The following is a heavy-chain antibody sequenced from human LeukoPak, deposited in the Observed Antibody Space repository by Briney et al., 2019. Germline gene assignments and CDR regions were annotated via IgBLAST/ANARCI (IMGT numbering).Heavy chain of an antibody. J-gene: IGHJ6*03. CDR2: ISSSSYI. Sequence: GGSLRLSCAASGFTFSSYSMNWVRQAPGKGLEWVSSISSSSYIYYADSVKGRFTISRDNAKNSLYLQMNSLRAEDTAVYYCARMGSYYYGSGSYQYYYYMDVWGKGTTVTVSS. V-gene: IGHV3-21*01. D-gene: IGHD3-10*01. CDR1: GFTFSSYS. CDR3: ARMGSYYYGSGSYQYYYYMDV.